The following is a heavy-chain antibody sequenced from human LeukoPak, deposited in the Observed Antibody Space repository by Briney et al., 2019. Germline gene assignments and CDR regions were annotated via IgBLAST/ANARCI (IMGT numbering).Heavy chain of an antibody. J-gene: IGHJ6*03. CDR2: ISGSGGST. CDR3: ARSGYSGRYYYYYYMDV. Sequence: PGGSLRLSCAASGFTFSSYAMSWVRQAPGKGLEWVSAISGSGGSTYYADSVKGRFTISRDNAKNSLYLQMNSLRAEDTALYHCARSGYSGRYYYYYYMDVWGKGTTVTVSS. D-gene: IGHD5-12*01. CDR1: GFTFSSYA. V-gene: IGHV3-23*01.